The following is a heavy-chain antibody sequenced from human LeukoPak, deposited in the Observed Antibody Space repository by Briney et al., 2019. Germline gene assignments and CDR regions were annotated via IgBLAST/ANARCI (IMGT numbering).Heavy chain of an antibody. D-gene: IGHD6-19*01. V-gene: IGHV4-59*01. CDR2: IYYSGST. CDR3: ARSERYNSGWYFYFDY. Sequence: SETLSLTCTVSVGSISTYYWSWIRQPPGKGLEWIGYIYYSGSTDYNPSLKSRVTISVDTSKNQFSLNLSSVTAADTAVYYCARSERYNSGWYFYFDYWGQGTLVTVSS. J-gene: IGHJ4*02. CDR1: VGSISTYY.